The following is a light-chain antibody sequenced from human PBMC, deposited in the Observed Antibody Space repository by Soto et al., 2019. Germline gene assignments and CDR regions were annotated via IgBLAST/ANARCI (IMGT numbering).Light chain of an antibody. CDR1: QSVSSSY. V-gene: IGKV3-20*01. CDR2: GAS. CDR3: QQYGSSPLT. J-gene: IGKJ4*01. Sequence: EIVLTQSPGTLSLSPGERATLSCRASQSVSSSYLAWYQQKPGQAPRLLIYGASSRATGIPDRFSGSGSGTDFTLTISRLEPEDLGVYYCQQYGSSPLTFGGGTKVEIK.